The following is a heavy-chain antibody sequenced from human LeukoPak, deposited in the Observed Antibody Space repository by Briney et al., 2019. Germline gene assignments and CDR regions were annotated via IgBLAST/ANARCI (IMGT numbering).Heavy chain of an antibody. D-gene: IGHD3-10*01. CDR1: GGSFSGYY. CDR2: INHSGST. Sequence: PSETLSLTCAVYGGSFSGYYWSWIRQPPGKGLEWIGEINHSGSTNFNPSLKSRVTIPVDTSKNQFSLKLSSVTAADTAAYYCARGGGWQYGSGSYLSYWGQGTLVTVSS. J-gene: IGHJ4*02. CDR3: ARGGGWQYGSGSYLSY. V-gene: IGHV4-34*01.